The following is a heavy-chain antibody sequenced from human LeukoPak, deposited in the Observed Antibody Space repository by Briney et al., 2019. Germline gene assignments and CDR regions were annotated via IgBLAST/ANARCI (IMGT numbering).Heavy chain of an antibody. CDR2: IYYSGST. Sequence: PSETLSLTCTVSGGSISSGGYYWSWIRQHPGKGLEWIGYIYYSGSTYYNPSLKSRVTISVDTSKNQFSLKLSSVTAADTAVYYCARDEVFLEWPILDYWGQGTLVTVSS. CDR3: ARDEVFLEWPILDY. J-gene: IGHJ4*02. V-gene: IGHV4-31*03. CDR1: GGSISSGGYY. D-gene: IGHD3-3*01.